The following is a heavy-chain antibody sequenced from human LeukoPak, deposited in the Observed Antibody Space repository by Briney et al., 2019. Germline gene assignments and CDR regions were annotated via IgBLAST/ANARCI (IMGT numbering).Heavy chain of an antibody. J-gene: IGHJ6*02. CDR3: ARSFTYYDIVTGPLPPYGMDV. V-gene: IGHV1-18*01. Sequence: GASVKVSCKASGYTFTSYGISWVGQAPGQGREWMGWISAYNGNANYAHKLQGRVTMTTDTSTSTAYMELRSLRSDDTAVYYCARSFTYYDIVTGPLPPYGMDVWGQGTTVTVSS. CDR1: GYTFTSYG. CDR2: ISAYNGNA. D-gene: IGHD3-9*01.